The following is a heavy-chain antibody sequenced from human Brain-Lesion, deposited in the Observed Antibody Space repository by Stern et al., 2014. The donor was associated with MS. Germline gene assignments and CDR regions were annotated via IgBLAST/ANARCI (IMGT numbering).Heavy chain of an antibody. CDR1: GGSISSSTYY. V-gene: IGHV4-39*01. CDR2: IHYSGFT. D-gene: IGHD1-26*01. Sequence: QMQLVESGPGLVKPSETLSLTCTVSGGSISSSTYYWAWIRQPPGKGLAWIGNIHYSGFTYYNPSLKSRVTISVDMSKNQFSLKLSSVTAADTAIYYCARHDSVPRPSQLYSARDRGPGYFDYWGQGTLVTVSS. J-gene: IGHJ4*02. CDR3: ARHDSVPRPSQLYSARDRGPGYFDY.